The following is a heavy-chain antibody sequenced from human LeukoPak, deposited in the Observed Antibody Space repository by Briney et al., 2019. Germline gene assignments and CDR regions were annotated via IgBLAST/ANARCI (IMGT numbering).Heavy chain of an antibody. J-gene: IGHJ4*02. D-gene: IGHD6-13*01. CDR3: AKVPRQSGWYPLSDY. CDR2: ISYDGSNK. Sequence: PGRSLRLSCAAPGFTFSSYAMHWVRQAPGKGLEGVAVISYDGSNKYYAESVKGRFTISRDNSKNTLYLQMNSLRAEDTAVYYCAKVPRQSGWYPLSDYWGQGALVTVSS. CDR1: GFTFSSYA. V-gene: IGHV3-30*18.